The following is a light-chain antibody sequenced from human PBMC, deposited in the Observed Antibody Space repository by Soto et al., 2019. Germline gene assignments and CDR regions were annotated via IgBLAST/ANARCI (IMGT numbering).Light chain of an antibody. V-gene: IGLV2-14*01. J-gene: IGLJ1*01. CDR1: SRDIGGYNY. Sequence: QSALTQPASVSGSPGQSITISCTGTSRDIGGYNYVSWHQQHPGKAPKVIITEVSNRPSGVSDRFSGSKSGNTASLTISGLQAEDEADYYCQVWASTAEFFVFGSGTKLTVL. CDR3: QVWASTAEFFV. CDR2: EVS.